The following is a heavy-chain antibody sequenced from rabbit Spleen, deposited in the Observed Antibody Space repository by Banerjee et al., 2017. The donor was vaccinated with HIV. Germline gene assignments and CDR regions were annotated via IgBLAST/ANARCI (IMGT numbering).Heavy chain of an antibody. J-gene: IGHJ4*01. CDR3: ASWNNNL. CDR1: GFSFSSRYY. Sequence: QSLEESGGGLVQPEGSPTLTCTASGFSFSSRYYMCWVRQAPGKGLEWIGCIYNADGSTYYASWVNGRFTISKTSSTTVTLQMTSLTAADTATYFCASWNNNLWGPGTLVTVS. CDR2: IYNADGST. V-gene: IGHV1S40*01.